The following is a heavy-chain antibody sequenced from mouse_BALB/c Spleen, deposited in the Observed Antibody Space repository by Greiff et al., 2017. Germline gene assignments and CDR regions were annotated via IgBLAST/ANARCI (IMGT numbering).Heavy chain of an antibody. CDR1: GFSLTGYG. CDR3: ARDRGYDSLAY. D-gene: IGHD2-4*01. Sequence: VQLQESGPGLVAPSQSLSITCTVSGFSLTGYGVNWVRQPPGKGLEWLGMIWGDGSTDYNSALKSRLSISKDNSKSQVCLKMNSLQTDDTARYYCARDRGYDSLAYWGQGTLVTVSA. J-gene: IGHJ3*01. CDR2: IWGDGST. V-gene: IGHV2-6-7*01.